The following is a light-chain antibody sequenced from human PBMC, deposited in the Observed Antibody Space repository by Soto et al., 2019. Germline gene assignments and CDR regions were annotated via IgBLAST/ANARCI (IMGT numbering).Light chain of an antibody. V-gene: IGKV1-39*01. Sequence: QRAQSPSSLSASVGDRVTITFRASHRVGTYLYWYQQKPGKPPKLLIHAISSLQRGVPSRFSGSGSGTDFTLTISSLQPEDSATYYCQQSYSFPRTFGQGTKVDIK. J-gene: IGKJ1*01. CDR1: HRVGTY. CDR2: AIS. CDR3: QQSYSFPRT.